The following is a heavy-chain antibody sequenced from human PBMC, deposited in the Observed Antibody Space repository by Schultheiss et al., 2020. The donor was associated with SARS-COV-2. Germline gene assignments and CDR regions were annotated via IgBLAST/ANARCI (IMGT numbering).Heavy chain of an antibody. J-gene: IGHJ6*02. CDR1: GLSLSTSGMC. CDR2: IDWDDDK. D-gene: IGHD3-3*01. V-gene: IGHV2-70*11. Sequence: SGPTLVKPTQTLTLTCTFSGLSLSTSGMCVSWIRQPPGKALEWLARIDWDDDKYYSTSLKSRLTISKDTSKSQVVLTMTNMDPVDTATYYCARIRTYYDFWSGYSVEVHYYGMDVWGQGTTVTVSS. CDR3: ARIRTYYDFWSGYSVEVHYYGMDV.